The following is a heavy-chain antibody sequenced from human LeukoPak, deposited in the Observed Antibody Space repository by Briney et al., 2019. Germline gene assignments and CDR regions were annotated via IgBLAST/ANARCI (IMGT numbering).Heavy chain of an antibody. D-gene: IGHD3-10*01. J-gene: IGHJ4*02. CDR2: INPSGST. V-gene: IGHV4-34*01. CDR1: GGSFSGYY. Sequence: PSETLSLTCAVYGGSFSGYYWTWIRQPPGKGLEWIGEINPSGSTNYNPSLKSRVTISVDTSKNQFSLKLSSVTAADTAVYYCARHGGSGSSFDYWGQGTLVTVSS. CDR3: ARHGGSGSSFDY.